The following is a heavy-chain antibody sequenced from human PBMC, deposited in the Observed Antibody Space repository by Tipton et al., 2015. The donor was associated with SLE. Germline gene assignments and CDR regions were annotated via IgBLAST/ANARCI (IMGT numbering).Heavy chain of an antibody. CDR3: ARDRGSGWFDFDY. CDR2: IYSGGST. Sequence: GSLRLSCAASGFTVSSNYMSWVRQAPGKGLEWVSVIYSGGSTYYADSVKGRFTISRDNSKNTLYLQMNSLRAEGTAVYYCARDRGSGWFDFDYWGQGTLVTVSS. V-gene: IGHV3-53*05. J-gene: IGHJ4*02. CDR1: GFTVSSNY. D-gene: IGHD6-19*01.